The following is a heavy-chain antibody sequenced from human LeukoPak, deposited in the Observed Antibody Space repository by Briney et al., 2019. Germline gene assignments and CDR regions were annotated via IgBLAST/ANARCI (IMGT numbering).Heavy chain of an antibody. CDR3: ARETEAGDYYGSGSYVDY. J-gene: IGHJ4*02. CDR1: GYTFTGYY. D-gene: IGHD3-10*01. Sequence: ASVKVSCKASGYTFTGYYMHWVRQAPGQGLEWMGWINPNGGGTNYAQKFQGRVTMTRDTSISTAYMELSRLRSDDTAVYYCARETEAGDYYGSGSYVDYWGQGTLVTVSS. V-gene: IGHV1-2*02. CDR2: INPNGGGT.